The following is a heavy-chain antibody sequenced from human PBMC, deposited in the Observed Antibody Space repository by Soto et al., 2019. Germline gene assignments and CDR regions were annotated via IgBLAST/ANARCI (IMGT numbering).Heavy chain of an antibody. CDR3: ARHGGYQLLLYYFDY. CDR2: IYYSGST. CDR1: GGSICSYY. V-gene: IGHV4-59*08. D-gene: IGHD2-2*01. Sequence: PSETLSLTCTVSGGSICSYYWSWIRQPPGKGLEWIGYIYYSGSTNYNPSLKSRVTISVDTSKNQFSLKLSSVTAADTAVYYCARHGGYQLLLYYFDYWGQGTLVTVSS. J-gene: IGHJ4*02.